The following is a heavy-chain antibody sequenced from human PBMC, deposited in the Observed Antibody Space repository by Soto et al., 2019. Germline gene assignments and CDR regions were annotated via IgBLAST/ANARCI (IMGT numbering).Heavy chain of an antibody. D-gene: IGHD1-7*01. CDR3: ATTPRY. J-gene: IGHJ4*02. Sequence: QVQLQESGPGLVKPSETLSLTCTVSDGAISGYYWNWIRQPPGKGLEWIGYIYDIGSTNYNPSLKSRVTLSVDTSKTHFSLKLTSVTAADTDVYYWATTPRYWGQGTLVTVSA. CDR2: IYDIGST. CDR1: DGAISGYY. V-gene: IGHV4-59*01.